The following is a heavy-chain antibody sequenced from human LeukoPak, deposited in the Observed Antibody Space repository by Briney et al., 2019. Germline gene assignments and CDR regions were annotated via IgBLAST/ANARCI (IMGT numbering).Heavy chain of an antibody. CDR1: GGSISGSSYY. V-gene: IGHV4-39*01. D-gene: IGHD3-10*01. J-gene: IGHJ4*02. Sequence: PSETLSLTCTVSGGSISGSSYYWGWIRQPPGKGLEWIGSIYYSGSTYYNPSLKSRVTISVDTSKNLFSLKLTSVTAADMAVYYCQAYYGSGSYSDYWGQGTLVTVSS. CDR3: QAYYGSGSYSDY. CDR2: IYYSGST.